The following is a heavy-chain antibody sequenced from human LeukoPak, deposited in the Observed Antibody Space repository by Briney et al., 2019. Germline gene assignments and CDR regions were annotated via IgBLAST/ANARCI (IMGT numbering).Heavy chain of an antibody. D-gene: IGHD3-3*01. V-gene: IGHV3-30*18. CDR3: AKDKAYYDFWSGYSSDY. Sequence: GGSLRLSCAASGFTFSSYGMHWVRQAPGKGLEWVAVISYDGSNKYYADSVKGRFTISRDNSKNTLYLRMNSLRAEDTAVYYCAKDKAYYDFWSGYSSDYWGQGTLVTVSS. CDR1: GFTFSSYG. CDR2: ISYDGSNK. J-gene: IGHJ4*02.